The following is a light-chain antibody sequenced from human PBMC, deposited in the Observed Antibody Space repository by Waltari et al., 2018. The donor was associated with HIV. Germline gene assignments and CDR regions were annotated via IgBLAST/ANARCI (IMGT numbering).Light chain of an antibody. CDR3: SSFRSTTTSIL. J-gene: IGLJ2*01. CDR1: SSDVGNYNY. CDR2: EVT. Sequence: QTALTQPASVSGSPGQSITISCTGTSSDVGNYNYVCWYQQHPGKAPKLLIYEVTNRPSGVSERFSGSKSGNTASLTISGLQAEDEADYYCSSFRSTTTSILFGGGTKLTVL. V-gene: IGLV2-14*01.